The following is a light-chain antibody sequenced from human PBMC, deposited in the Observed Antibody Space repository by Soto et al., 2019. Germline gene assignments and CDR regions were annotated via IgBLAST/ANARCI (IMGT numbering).Light chain of an antibody. CDR2: GAS. CDR1: QSISSSY. J-gene: IGKJ1*01. V-gene: IGKV3-20*01. Sequence: EIVLTQSPGTLSLSPGERTTLSCRASQSISSSYLAWYQQKPGQVPRLLVYGASSRATGTPDRFSGSGCGSDITLTISRLEPEDFAQYYCQQSSSRFWTLGQGTKVEI. CDR3: QQSSSRFWT.